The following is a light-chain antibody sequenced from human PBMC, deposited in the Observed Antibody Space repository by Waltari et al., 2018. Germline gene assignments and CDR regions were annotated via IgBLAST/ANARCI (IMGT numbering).Light chain of an antibody. CDR1: QRVGRP. CDR3: QHYVRLPAT. Sequence: EVLLTQSPGTLSLSPGESATLSCRASQRVGRPLAWYQQKPGQAPRLLIYGVSTRFTGIPDRFSGSGSGTDFSLTISRLEPEDFAVYYCQHYVRLPATFGQGTTVEIK. J-gene: IGKJ1*01. V-gene: IGKV3-20*01. CDR2: GVS.